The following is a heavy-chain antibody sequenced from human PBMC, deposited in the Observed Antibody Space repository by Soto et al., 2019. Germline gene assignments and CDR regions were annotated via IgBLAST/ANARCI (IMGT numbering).Heavy chain of an antibody. Sequence: GGSLRLSCAASGFTFSSYAMSWVRQAPGKGLEWVSAISGSGGSTYYADSVKGRFTISRDNSKNTLYLQMNSLRAEDTAVYYCAKFRAATYYYDSSGYPFGYWGQGTLVTVSS. CDR3: AKFRAATYYYDSSGYPFGY. CDR1: GFTFSSYA. J-gene: IGHJ4*02. D-gene: IGHD3-22*01. V-gene: IGHV3-23*01. CDR2: ISGSGGST.